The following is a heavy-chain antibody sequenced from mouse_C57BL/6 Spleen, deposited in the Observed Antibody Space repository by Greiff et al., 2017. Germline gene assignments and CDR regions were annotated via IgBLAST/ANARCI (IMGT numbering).Heavy chain of an antibody. Sequence: QVQLQQPGAELVKPGASVKLSCKASGYTFTSYWMHWVKQRPGQGLEWIGMIHPNSGSTNYNEKFKSKATLTVDKSSSTAYMQLSSLTSEDSAVYYCARALYYDYLYFDYWGQGTTLTVSS. CDR2: IHPNSGST. CDR1: GYTFTSYW. CDR3: ARALYYDYLYFDY. D-gene: IGHD2-4*01. J-gene: IGHJ2*01. V-gene: IGHV1-64*01.